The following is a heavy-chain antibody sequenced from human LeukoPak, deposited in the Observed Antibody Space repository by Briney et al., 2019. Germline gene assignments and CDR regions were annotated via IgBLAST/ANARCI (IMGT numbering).Heavy chain of an antibody. CDR3: AKDRSGDAFDI. V-gene: IGHV3-30*18. D-gene: IGHD6-25*01. Sequence: GGSLRLSCAASGFTFSSYGMRWVRQAPGKGLEWVAVISYDGSNKYYADSVKGRFTISRDNSKNTLYLQMNSLRAEDTAVYYCAKDRSGDAFDIWGQGTMVTVSS. CDR1: GFTFSSYG. J-gene: IGHJ3*02. CDR2: ISYDGSNK.